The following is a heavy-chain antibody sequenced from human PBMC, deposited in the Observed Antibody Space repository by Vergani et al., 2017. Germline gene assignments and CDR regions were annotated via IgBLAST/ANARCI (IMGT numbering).Heavy chain of an antibody. J-gene: IGHJ5*02. CDR2: IIPILGIA. CDR3: ARAHDYVWGSYKDNNWFDP. CDR1: GGTFSSYA. V-gene: IGHV1-69*04. Sequence: QVQLVQSGAEVKKPGSSVKVSCKASGGTFSSYAISWVRQAPGQGLEWMGRIIPILGIANYAQKFQGRVTITADKSTSTAYMELSSLRSEDTAVYYCARAHDYVWGSYKDNNWFDPWGQGTLVTVSS. D-gene: IGHD3-16*01.